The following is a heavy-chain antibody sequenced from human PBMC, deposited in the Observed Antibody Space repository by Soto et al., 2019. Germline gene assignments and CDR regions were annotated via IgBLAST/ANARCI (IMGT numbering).Heavy chain of an antibody. CDR3: ARGDPPLDTAMELDY. Sequence: GASVKVSCKASGYTFTGYYMHWVRQAPGQGLEWMGWINPNSGGTNYAQKFQGRVTMTRNTSISTAYMELSSLRSEDTAVYYCARGDPPLDTAMELDYWGQGTMVTVSS. D-gene: IGHD5-18*01. J-gene: IGHJ4*02. CDR2: INPNSGGT. CDR1: GYTFTGYY. V-gene: IGHV1-2*02.